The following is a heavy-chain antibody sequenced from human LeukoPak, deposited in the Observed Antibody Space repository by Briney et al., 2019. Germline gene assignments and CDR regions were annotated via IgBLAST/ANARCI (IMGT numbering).Heavy chain of an antibody. CDR1: GGSISSYY. V-gene: IGHV4-34*01. D-gene: IGHD4-17*01. CDR2: INHSGST. J-gene: IGHJ4*02. CDR3: ARFHYGYPYYFDY. Sequence: SETLSLTCTVSGGSISSYYWSWIRQPPGKGLEWIGEINHSGSTNYNPSLKSRVTISVDTSKNQFSLKLSSVTAADTAVYYCARFHYGYPYYFDYWGQGTLVTVSS.